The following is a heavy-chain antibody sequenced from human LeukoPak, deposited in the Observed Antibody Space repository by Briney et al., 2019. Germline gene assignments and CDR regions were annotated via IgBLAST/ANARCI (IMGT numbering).Heavy chain of an antibody. Sequence: SETLSLTCTVSGGSISSSSYYWGWIRQPPGKGLEWIGSIYYSGSTYYNPSLKSRVTISVDTSKNQFSLKLSSVTAADTAVYYCARAMVRGPYYLDYWGQGTLVTVSS. D-gene: IGHD3-10*01. V-gene: IGHV4-39*01. CDR2: IYYSGST. CDR3: ARAMVRGPYYLDY. J-gene: IGHJ4*02. CDR1: GGSISSSSYY.